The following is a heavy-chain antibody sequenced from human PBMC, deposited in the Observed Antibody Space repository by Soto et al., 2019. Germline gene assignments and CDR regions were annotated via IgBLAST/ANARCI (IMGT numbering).Heavy chain of an antibody. J-gene: IGHJ4*02. CDR2: ISGSGGST. CDR3: ATGAVVVPAALFDY. Sequence: VWSLRLSCAASGFTFSSYAMSWVRQAPGKGLEWVSAISGSGGSTYYADSVKGRFTISRDNSKNTLYLQMNSLRAEDTAVYYCATGAVVVPAALFDYWGQGTLVSVSA. CDR1: GFTFSSYA. D-gene: IGHD2-2*01. V-gene: IGHV3-23*01.